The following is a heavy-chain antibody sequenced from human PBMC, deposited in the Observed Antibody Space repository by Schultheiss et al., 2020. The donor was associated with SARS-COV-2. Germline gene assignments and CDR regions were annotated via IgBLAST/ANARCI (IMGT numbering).Heavy chain of an antibody. J-gene: IGHJ4*02. Sequence: GGSLRLSCAASGFTFSSYSMNWVRQAPGKGLEWVSSISSSSTYIYYADSVKGRFTISRDNAKNSLYLQMNSLRAEDTAVYYCARDVAAAFDYWGQGTLVTVSS. CDR1: GFTFSSYS. V-gene: IGHV3-21*01. D-gene: IGHD6-13*01. CDR2: ISSSSTYI. CDR3: ARDVAAAFDY.